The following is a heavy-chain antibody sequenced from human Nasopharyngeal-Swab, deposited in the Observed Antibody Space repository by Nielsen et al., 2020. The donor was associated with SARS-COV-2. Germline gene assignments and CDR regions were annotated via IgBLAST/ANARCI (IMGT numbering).Heavy chain of an antibody. V-gene: IGHV1-69*10. J-gene: IGHJ6*03. D-gene: IGHD5-24*01. CDR2: IIPILPIT. CDR1: GGTFSSDG. Sequence: SVKVSCKTSGGTFSSDGISWFRQAPGQGLEWMGGIIPILPITNYAQKFQDRVTITADKSTSTAYMALSSLRSEDTAAYYCARGGWLRKDYYYSYYYMDVWGKGTTVTVSS. CDR3: ARGGWLRKDYYYSYYYMDV.